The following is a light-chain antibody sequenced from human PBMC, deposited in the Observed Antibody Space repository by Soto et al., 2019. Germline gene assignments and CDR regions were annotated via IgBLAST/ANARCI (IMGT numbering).Light chain of an antibody. Sequence: IQMTQSPSSLSASVGDRVTLRCRASRNISSALNWYQQKPGKAPKLLIYRASTLQNGVPSRFSGAGSATDFTLTISSLQPEDFATYSCQQSYSTLPYTFGQGTKVEIK. CDR3: QQSYSTLPYT. V-gene: IGKV1-39*01. CDR1: RNISSA. J-gene: IGKJ2*01. CDR2: RAS.